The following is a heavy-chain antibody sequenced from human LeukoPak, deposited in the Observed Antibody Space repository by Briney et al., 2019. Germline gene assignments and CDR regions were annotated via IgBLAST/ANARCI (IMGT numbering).Heavy chain of an antibody. CDR3: AKVGGSGSYYNGWFDP. D-gene: IGHD3-10*01. V-gene: IGHV3-33*06. Sequence: GGSLRLSCAASGFTFSSYGMHWVRQAPGKGLEWVAIIWYDGSNKYYADSVKGRFTISRDNSKNTLYLQMNSLRAEDTAVYYCAKVGGSGSYYNGWFDPWGQGTLVTVSS. CDR1: GFTFSSYG. CDR2: IWYDGSNK. J-gene: IGHJ5*02.